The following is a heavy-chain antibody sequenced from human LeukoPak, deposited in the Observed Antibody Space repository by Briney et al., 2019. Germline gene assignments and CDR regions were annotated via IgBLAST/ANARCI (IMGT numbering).Heavy chain of an antibody. Sequence: SETLSLTCAVYGGSFSGYYWSWIRQPPGKGLEWIGEINHSGSTNYNPSLKSRVTISVDTSKNQFSLKLSSVTAADTAVYYCARGRVYYYDSSGYYGYYYYMDVWGKGTTVTVSS. J-gene: IGHJ6*03. D-gene: IGHD3-22*01. V-gene: IGHV4-34*01. CDR3: ARGRVYYYDSSGYYGYYYYMDV. CDR2: INHSGST. CDR1: GGSFSGYY.